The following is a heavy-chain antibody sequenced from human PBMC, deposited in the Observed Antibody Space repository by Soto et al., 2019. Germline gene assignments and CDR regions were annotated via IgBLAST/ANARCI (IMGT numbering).Heavy chain of an antibody. D-gene: IGHD3-10*01. CDR1: AYTFTNYY. Sequence: GESLKISCNGSAYTFTNYYIGWVRQVAGKGLEWMGIIYPGDSETTHSPSFQGQVTFSVDKSLNTAYVQWSSLKASDTAIYYCVFSRHYHGAAFDSCGHRTLVTVSS. CDR2: IYPGDSET. J-gene: IGHJ4*01. CDR3: VFSRHYHGAAFDS. V-gene: IGHV5-51*01.